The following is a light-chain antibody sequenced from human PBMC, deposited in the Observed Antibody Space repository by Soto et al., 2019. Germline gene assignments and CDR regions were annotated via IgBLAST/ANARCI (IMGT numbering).Light chain of an antibody. J-gene: IGKJ5*01. Sequence: DIVMTQSPDSLAVSLGERATIKCKSSQSVLYSSNNNKYLAWFQQKPGQPPKLLFYWASTRESGVPDRFSGSGSGTDFTLTISSLQAEDVAVYYCQQYYNTPITFGQGTRLEIK. CDR1: QSVLYSSNNNKY. V-gene: IGKV4-1*01. CDR2: WAS. CDR3: QQYYNTPIT.